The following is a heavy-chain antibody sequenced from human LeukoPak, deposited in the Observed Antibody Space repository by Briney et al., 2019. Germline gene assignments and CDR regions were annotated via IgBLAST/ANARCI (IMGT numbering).Heavy chain of an antibody. J-gene: IGHJ5*02. D-gene: IGHD5-18*01. V-gene: IGHV4-61*02. CDR1: GGSISSGSYY. Sequence: SETLSLTCTVSGGSISSGSYYWSWIRQPAGKGLEWIGRIYTSGSTNYNPSLKSRVTISVDTSKNQFSLKLSSVTAADTAVYYCARGSMVSWFDPWGQGTLVTVSS. CDR2: IYTSGST. CDR3: ARGSMVSWFDP.